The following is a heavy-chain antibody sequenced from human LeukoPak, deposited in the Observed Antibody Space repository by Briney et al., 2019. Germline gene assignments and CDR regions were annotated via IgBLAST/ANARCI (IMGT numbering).Heavy chain of an antibody. CDR2: ISYDGSNK. J-gene: IGHJ4*02. V-gene: IGHV3-30*18. CDR3: AKDSYYYGSGSLVY. CDR1: GFTFSSYG. D-gene: IGHD3-10*01. Sequence: GSLRLSCAASGFTFSSYGMHWVRQAPGKGLEWVAVISYDGSNKYYADSVKGRFTISRDNSKNTLYLQMNSLGAEDTAVYYCAKDSYYYGSGSLVYWGQGTLVTVSS.